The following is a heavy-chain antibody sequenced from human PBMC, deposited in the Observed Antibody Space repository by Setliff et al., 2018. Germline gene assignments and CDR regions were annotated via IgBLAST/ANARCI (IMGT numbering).Heavy chain of an antibody. CDR3: ARVRVGYAFDI. V-gene: IGHV1-8*01. D-gene: IGHD5-18*01. J-gene: IGHJ3*02. CDR2: MNPNSGNT. CDR1: GYTFTSYD. Sequence: ASVKVSCKASGYTFTSYDINWVRQATGQGLEWMGWMNPNSGNTGYAQKFQGRVTMTRNTSISTAYMELSRLRSDDTAVYYCARVRVGYAFDIWGQGTMVTVSS.